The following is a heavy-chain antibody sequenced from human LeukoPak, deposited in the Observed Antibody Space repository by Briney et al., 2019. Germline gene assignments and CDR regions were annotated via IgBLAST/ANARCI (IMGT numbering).Heavy chain of an antibody. D-gene: IGHD6-13*01. CDR3: AKCRGSSWSDYFDY. V-gene: IGHV3-23*01. J-gene: IGHJ4*02. CDR1: GVSLSRYA. CDR2: ISDSGGST. Sequence: GGSLRLSCAVSGVSLSRYAMSWVRKAPGKGLEWVSAISDSGGSTYYADSVKGGFTISRDNYRNTLYLQMNTLRAEDTAVYYCAKCRGSSWSDYFDYWGQGTLVTVSS.